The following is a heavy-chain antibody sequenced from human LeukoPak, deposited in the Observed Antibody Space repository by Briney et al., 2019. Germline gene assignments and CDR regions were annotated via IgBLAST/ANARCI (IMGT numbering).Heavy chain of an antibody. J-gene: IGHJ4*02. CDR1: GYTFTGYY. Sequence: ASVKVSCKASGYTFTGYYMHWVRQAPGQGLEWMGWINPNSGGTNYAQKFQGRVTMTRDTSISTAYMELSRLRSDDAAVYYCARGSARGGASDYWGQGTLVTVSS. V-gene: IGHV1-2*02. CDR3: ARGSARGGASDY. CDR2: INPNSGGT. D-gene: IGHD1-26*01.